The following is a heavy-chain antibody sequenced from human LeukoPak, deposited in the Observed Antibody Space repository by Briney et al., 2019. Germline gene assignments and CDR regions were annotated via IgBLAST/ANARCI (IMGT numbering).Heavy chain of an antibody. CDR1: GFTFSSYA. Sequence: HPGGSLRLSCAASGFTFSSYAMSWVRQAPGKGLEWVSAISGSGGSTYYADSVKGRFTISRDNSKNTLYLQMNSLRAEDTAVYYCARDPADARIAAAGTHWGQGTLVTVSS. D-gene: IGHD6-13*01. CDR3: ARDPADARIAAAGTH. V-gene: IGHV3-23*01. J-gene: IGHJ4*02. CDR2: ISGSGGST.